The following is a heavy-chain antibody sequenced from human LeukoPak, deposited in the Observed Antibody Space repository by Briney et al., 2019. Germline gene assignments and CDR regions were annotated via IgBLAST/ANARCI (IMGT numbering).Heavy chain of an antibody. CDR1: GFTFSSYA. J-gene: IGHJ4*02. V-gene: IGHV3-23*01. CDR3: AKDPNLNIVVVPAAIRLRRY. CDR2: ISPRGTT. D-gene: IGHD2-2*01. Sequence: GGSLRLSCAASGFTFSSYAMGWVRQSPRKGLEWVSIISPRGTTYYADSVKGRFTISRDNSKNTLYLQMNSLRAEDTAVYYCAKDPNLNIVVVPAAIRLRRYWGQGTLVTVSS.